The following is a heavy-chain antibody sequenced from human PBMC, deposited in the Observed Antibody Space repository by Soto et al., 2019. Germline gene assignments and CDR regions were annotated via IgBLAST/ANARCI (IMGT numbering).Heavy chain of an antibody. D-gene: IGHD2-2*02. J-gene: IGHJ3*02. CDR2: IYYSGST. CDR1: GGSISSRSYY. Sequence: PSETLSLTCTVSGGSISSRSYYWGWIRQPPGKGLEWIGSIYYSGSTYYNPSLKSRVTISVDTSKNQFSLKLSSVTATDTAVYYCARAIPQDAFDIWGQGTVVTVSS. CDR3: ARAIPQDAFDI. V-gene: IGHV4-39*01.